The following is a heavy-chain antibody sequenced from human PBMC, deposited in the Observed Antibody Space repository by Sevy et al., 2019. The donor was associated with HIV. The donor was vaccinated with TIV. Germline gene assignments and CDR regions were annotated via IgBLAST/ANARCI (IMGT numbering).Heavy chain of an antibody. J-gene: IGHJ1*01. V-gene: IGHV3-7*01. Sequence: GGSLRLSCAASGFTFSSYWMSWVRQAPGKGLEWVAKIKQDGSETYYVDSVKGRFTISRDNAKDSLYLQMNSLRAEDTALYYCARDVYYGSGKHWGQGTLVTVSS. CDR2: IKQDGSET. CDR1: GFTFSSYW. D-gene: IGHD3-10*01. CDR3: ARDVYYGSGKH.